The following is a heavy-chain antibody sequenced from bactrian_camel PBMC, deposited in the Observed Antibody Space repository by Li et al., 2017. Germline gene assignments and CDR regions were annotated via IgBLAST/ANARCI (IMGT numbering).Heavy chain of an antibody. Sequence: HVQLVESGGDSVQAGGSLRLACAASGNIDSSFCMGWFRRAPGKGREGVATIASDGRTSYGESVKGRSTISTDDANNTLDLQIDSLQPEDTAMYYCAVLSQFNHCRGVVVGIWQQYASWGQGTQVTVS. D-gene: IGHD6*01. CDR1: GNIDSSFC. CDR3: AVLSQFNHCRGVVVGIWQQYAS. V-gene: IGHV3S53*01. J-gene: IGHJ4*01. CDR2: IASDGRT.